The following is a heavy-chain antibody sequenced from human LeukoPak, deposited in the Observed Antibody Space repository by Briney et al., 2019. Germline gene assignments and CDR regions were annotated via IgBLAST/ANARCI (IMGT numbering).Heavy chain of an antibody. CDR2: ISSSSSYI. Sequence: GGSLRLSCAASGFTFSSYSMNWVRQAPGKGLEWVSSISSSSSYIYYADSVKGRFTISRDNAKNSLYLQMNSLRAEDTAVYYCTRENGGYKGYEDYWGQGTLVTVSS. CDR3: TRENGGYKGYEDY. V-gene: IGHV3-21*01. CDR1: GFTFSSYS. J-gene: IGHJ4*02. D-gene: IGHD5-12*01.